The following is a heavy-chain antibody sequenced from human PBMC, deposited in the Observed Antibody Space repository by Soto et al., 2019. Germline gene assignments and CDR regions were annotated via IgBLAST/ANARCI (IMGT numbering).Heavy chain of an antibody. CDR1: GYTFTSYG. J-gene: IGHJ4*02. CDR3: ARVGVGLAAPRVWPY. CDR2: INPYNGNT. D-gene: IGHD6-13*01. Sequence: ASVKVSCKASGYTFTSYGISWLRQAPGQGLEWMAWINPYNGNTKYAEKFLGRVTVTTDTSTATAYMEVRGLTSDDTAGFYCARVGVGLAAPRVWPYWGQGTPVTVSS. V-gene: IGHV1-18*01.